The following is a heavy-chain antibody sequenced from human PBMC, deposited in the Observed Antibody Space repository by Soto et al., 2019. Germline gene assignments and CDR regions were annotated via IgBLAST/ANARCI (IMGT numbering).Heavy chain of an antibody. J-gene: IGHJ3*02. CDR3: AKVAHYYDSSGYSDAFDI. Sequence: GGSLRLSCAASGFTFSSYAMSWVRQAPGKGLEWVSAISGSGGSTYYADSVKGRFTTSRDNSKNTLYLQMNSLRAEDTAVYYCAKVAHYYDSSGYSDAFDIWGQGTMVTVSS. D-gene: IGHD3-22*01. CDR2: ISGSGGST. CDR1: GFTFSSYA. V-gene: IGHV3-23*01.